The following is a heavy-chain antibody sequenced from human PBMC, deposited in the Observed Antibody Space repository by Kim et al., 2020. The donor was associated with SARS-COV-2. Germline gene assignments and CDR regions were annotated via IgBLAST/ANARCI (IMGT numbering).Heavy chain of an antibody. V-gene: IGHV3-23*01. CDR3: ARQDYDILTGYQYYFDY. Sequence: KGRFTISRDNSKNTLYLQMNSLRAEDTAVYYCARQDYDILTGYQYYFDYWGQGTLVTVSS. D-gene: IGHD3-9*01. J-gene: IGHJ4*02.